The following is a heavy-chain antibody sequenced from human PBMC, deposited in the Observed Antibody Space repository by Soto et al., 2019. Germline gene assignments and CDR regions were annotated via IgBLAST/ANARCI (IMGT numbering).Heavy chain of an antibody. CDR1: GGSFSGYY. V-gene: IGHV4-34*01. CDR2: IHDRGNT. CDR3: ARQEFPQWFPQGHYGMHX. Sequence: SETLSLPCAVYGGSFSGYYCTWIRQPPGKGLEWIGEIHDRGNTNYNPSLKSRLTISVDTSKNQFSLKLTSVTAADTAVYYCARQEFPQWFPQGHYGMHXWDQGTTLTGS. D-gene: IGHD2-8*01. J-gene: IGHJ6*02.